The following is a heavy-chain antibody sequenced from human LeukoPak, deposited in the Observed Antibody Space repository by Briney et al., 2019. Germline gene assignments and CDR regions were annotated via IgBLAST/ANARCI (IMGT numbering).Heavy chain of an antibody. CDR2: TYYRAKWYN. J-gene: IGHJ4*02. CDR3: ARAPGQWLAYFDY. D-gene: IGHD6-19*01. V-gene: IGHV6-1*01. CDR1: GDRLSSNSAA. Sequence: SQTLSLTCAISGDRLSSNSAAWAWIRQSPSRGLEWLGGTYYRAKWYNDYAVSVKNRITIKPDTSKNQFSLQLNSVTPEDTAVYYCARAPGQWLAYFDYWGQGTLVTVSS.